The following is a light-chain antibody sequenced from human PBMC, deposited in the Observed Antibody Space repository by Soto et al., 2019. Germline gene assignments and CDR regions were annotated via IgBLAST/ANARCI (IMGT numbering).Light chain of an antibody. CDR1: QSVSSNY. V-gene: IGKV3-20*01. J-gene: IGKJ1*01. CDR2: GAS. Sequence: EIVLTQSPGTLSLSPGERATLSCRASQSVSSNYLAWFQQKPGQAPRLLIYGASNRATGIPDRFSGSGSGTDFTLTISSLETEDFAVYYCQQYGHSPRTFGQGTKVDI. CDR3: QQYGHSPRT.